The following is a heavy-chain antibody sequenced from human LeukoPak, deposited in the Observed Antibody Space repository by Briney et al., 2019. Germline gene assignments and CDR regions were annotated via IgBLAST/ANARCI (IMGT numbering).Heavy chain of an antibody. CDR2: INGDGSST. CDR3: AREWHDAFDI. V-gene: IGHV3-74*01. D-gene: IGHD5-24*01. J-gene: IGHJ3*02. Sequence: GGSLRLSCAASGFIFSGYWMHWVRHAPGKGLAWVSRINGDGSSTTYADSVRGRFTISRDDAKNTLYLEMNSLRAEDTAVYYCAREWHDAFDIWGQGTMVTVSS. CDR1: GFIFSGYW.